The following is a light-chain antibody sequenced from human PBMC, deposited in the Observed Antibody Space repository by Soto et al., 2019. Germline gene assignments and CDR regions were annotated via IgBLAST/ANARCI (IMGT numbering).Light chain of an antibody. V-gene: IGKV3-11*01. CDR3: QQRSNWPSEVT. CDR2: DAS. CDR1: QSVRSS. J-gene: IGKJ3*01. Sequence: EIVLTQSPDTLSLSPGERATLSCRASQSVRSSLAWYQQKPGPAPRLLIFDASNRATGIPARFSASGSGTDFTLAISSIEPEDFAVYYCQQRSNWPSEVTFGPGTKVDIK.